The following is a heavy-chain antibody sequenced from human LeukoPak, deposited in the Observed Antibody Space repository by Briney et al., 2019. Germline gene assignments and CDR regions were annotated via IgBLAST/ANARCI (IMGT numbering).Heavy chain of an antibody. CDR1: GFTFSSYA. CDR2: ISGSGSNT. Sequence: GGSLRLSCAASGFTFSSYAMSWVRQAPGKGLEWVSAISGSGSNTYYADSVKGRFTISRDNSKNTLYLQLNSLRAEDTAVYYCAKVRLPDFDSSGLPNDFWGQGTLVTVSS. CDR3: AKVRLPDFDSSGLPNDF. J-gene: IGHJ4*02. V-gene: IGHV3-23*01. D-gene: IGHD3-22*01.